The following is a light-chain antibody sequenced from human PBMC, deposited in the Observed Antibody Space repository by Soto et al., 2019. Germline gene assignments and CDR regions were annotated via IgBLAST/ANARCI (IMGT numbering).Light chain of an antibody. V-gene: IGKV1-5*03. CDR2: KAS. Sequence: DIQMTQSPSTLSASVGDRVTITCRASQSISSWLAWYQQKPGKAPKSLIYKASSLESGVPSRFSGGGSGTEFTLTISSLQPDVFATYYCQQYNSYPITFGQGTRLEIK. J-gene: IGKJ5*01. CDR1: QSISSW. CDR3: QQYNSYPIT.